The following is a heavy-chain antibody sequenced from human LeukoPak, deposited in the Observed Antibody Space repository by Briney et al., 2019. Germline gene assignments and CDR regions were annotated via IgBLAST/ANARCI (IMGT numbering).Heavy chain of an antibody. V-gene: IGHV3-23*01. D-gene: IGHD3-10*01. J-gene: IGHJ4*02. CDR1: GYTFSSHA. Sequence: PGGSLRLSCVASGYTFSSHAMSWVRQAPGKGLEWVSSISSSSGDIYYADSVKGRFTISRDNSKNTLYLQMNSLRGEDTAVYYCARHLPGNYYHDKYYLDFWGQGTLVTVSS. CDR2: ISSSSGDI. CDR3: ARHLPGNYYHDKYYLDF.